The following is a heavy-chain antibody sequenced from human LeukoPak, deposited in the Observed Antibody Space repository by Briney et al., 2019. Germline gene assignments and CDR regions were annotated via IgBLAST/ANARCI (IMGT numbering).Heavy chain of an antibody. CDR1: GFTFISYG. CDR2: ISTDGSST. Sequence: GGSLRLSCAASGFTFISYGMQWVRQAPGKGLVCVSRISTDGSSTGYADSVKGRFTISRDNAKNTLYLQMNSLRAEDTAVYYCARELPREVTLDYWGQGTLVTVSS. CDR3: ARELPREVTLDY. V-gene: IGHV3-74*01. D-gene: IGHD2-21*02. J-gene: IGHJ4*01.